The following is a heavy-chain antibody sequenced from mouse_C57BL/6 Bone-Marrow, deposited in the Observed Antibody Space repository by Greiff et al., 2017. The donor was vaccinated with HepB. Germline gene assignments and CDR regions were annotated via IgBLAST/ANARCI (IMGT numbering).Heavy chain of an antibody. CDR3: ARPDGYYWYFDV. J-gene: IGHJ1*03. D-gene: IGHD2-3*01. V-gene: IGHV1-82*01. Sequence: VKLQESGPELVKPGASVKISCKASGYAFSSSWMNWVKQRPGKGLEWIGRIYPGDGDTNYNGKFKGKATLTADKSSSTAYMQLSSLTSEASAVYFCARPDGYYWYFDVWGTGTTVTVSS. CDR1: GYAFSSSW. CDR2: IYPGDGDT.